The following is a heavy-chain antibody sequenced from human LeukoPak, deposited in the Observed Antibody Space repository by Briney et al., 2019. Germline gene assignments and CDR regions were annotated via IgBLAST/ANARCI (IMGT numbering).Heavy chain of an antibody. J-gene: IGHJ4*02. CDR3: AREGDGYNSPFDY. D-gene: IGHD5-24*01. CDR1: GFTFSSYS. V-gene: IGHV3-21*01. Sequence: GGSLRLSCAASGFTFSSYSMNWVRQAPGKGLEWVSSISSSSSYIYYADSVKGRFTISRDNAKNSLYLQMNSLRAEDTAVYYSAREGDGYNSPFDYWGQGTLVTVSS. CDR2: ISSSSSYI.